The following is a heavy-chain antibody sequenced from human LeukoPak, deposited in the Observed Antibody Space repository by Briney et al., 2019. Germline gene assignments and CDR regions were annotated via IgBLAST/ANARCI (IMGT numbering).Heavy chain of an antibody. CDR1: GYPISSGYY. CDR3: ARDKSGWS. Sequence: SETLSLTCAVSGYPISSGYYWGWIRQPPGKGLEWIGSVYHSGSTYYNPSLKSRVTISVDTSKNQFSLKLSSVTAADTAVYYCARDKSGWSWGQGTLVTVSS. CDR2: VYHSGST. D-gene: IGHD6-19*01. J-gene: IGHJ4*02. V-gene: IGHV4-38-2*02.